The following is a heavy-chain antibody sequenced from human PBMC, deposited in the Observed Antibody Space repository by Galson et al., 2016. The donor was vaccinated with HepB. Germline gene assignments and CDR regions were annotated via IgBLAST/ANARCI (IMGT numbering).Heavy chain of an antibody. CDR3: TNPSLPKGYDFLWGIPLGLDV. CDR2: ISGGGSST. V-gene: IGHV3-23*01. J-gene: IGHJ6*02. D-gene: IGHD3-16*01. Sequence: SLRLSCAASGFTFYSSAMTWVRQAPGKGLEWVSTISGGGSSTYYADSVKGRFTISRDNSKNTLFLQMDRLRVDDTAVYYCTNPSLPKGYDFLWGIPLGLDVWGQGTTVIVSS. CDR1: GFTFYSSA.